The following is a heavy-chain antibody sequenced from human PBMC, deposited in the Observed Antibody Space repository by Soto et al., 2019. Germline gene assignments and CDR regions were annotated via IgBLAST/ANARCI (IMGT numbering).Heavy chain of an antibody. V-gene: IGHV3-23*01. CDR1: GFTFISYG. Sequence: GGSLRLSCAASGFTFISYGMPWVRQAPGKGLEWVSGITTNGRNTYYAESVKGRFTISRDNSKNAVYLQMNSLGAEDTAVYYCASGAAAAGTDWFDAWGQGTLVTVSS. CDR3: ASGAAAAGTDWFDA. D-gene: IGHD6-13*01. J-gene: IGHJ5*02. CDR2: ITTNGRNT.